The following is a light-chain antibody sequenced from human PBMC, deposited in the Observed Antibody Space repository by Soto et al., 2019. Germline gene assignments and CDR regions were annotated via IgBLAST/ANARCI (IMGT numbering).Light chain of an antibody. CDR2: DTS. CDR3: QQRNNWPPIT. CDR1: QSVYSY. J-gene: IGKJ5*01. Sequence: EIVLTQSPATLSLSPGERATLSCRASQSVYSYLAWYQQKPGQAPRLLIYDTSNRATGIPARFSGSGSGTDFTLTISSLEPEDFAVYYCQQRNNWPPITFGQGTRLEIK. V-gene: IGKV3-11*01.